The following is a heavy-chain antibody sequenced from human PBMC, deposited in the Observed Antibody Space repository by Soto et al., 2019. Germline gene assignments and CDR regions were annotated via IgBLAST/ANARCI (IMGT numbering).Heavy chain of an antibody. CDR3: ARLSLIWSPMQGLSGMDV. Sequence: SQTLSLTCAISGDSVSSNSAAWNWIRQSPSRGLEWLGRTYYRSKWYNDYAESVKSRITINPDTSKNQFSLQLNSVTPEDTDVYYCARLSLIWSPMQGLSGMDVWGQGTTVTVSS. CDR1: GDSVSSNSAA. D-gene: IGHD3-10*01. CDR2: TYYRSKWYN. V-gene: IGHV6-1*01. J-gene: IGHJ6*02.